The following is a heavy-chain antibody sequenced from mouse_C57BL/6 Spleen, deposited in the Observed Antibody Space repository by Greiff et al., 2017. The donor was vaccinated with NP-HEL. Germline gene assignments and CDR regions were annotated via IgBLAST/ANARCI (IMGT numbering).Heavy chain of an antibody. V-gene: IGHV1-62-2*01. CDR2: FYPGSGSI. CDR1: GYTFTEYT. CDR3: ARHEVGIYYDYDVWFAY. Sequence: VQLQQSGAELVKPGASVTLSCKASGYTFTEYTIHWVKQRSGQGLEWIGWFYPGSGSIKYNEKFKDKATLTADKSSSTVYMELSRLTSEDSAVYFCARHEVGIYYDYDVWFAYWGQGTLVTVSA. D-gene: IGHD2-4*01. J-gene: IGHJ3*01.